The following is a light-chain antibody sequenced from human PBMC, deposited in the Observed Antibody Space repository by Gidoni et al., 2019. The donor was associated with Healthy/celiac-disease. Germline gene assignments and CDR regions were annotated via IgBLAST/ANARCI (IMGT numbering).Light chain of an antibody. V-gene: IGKV1-33*01. CDR1: QDISNY. Sequence: DIQMTQSPSSLSASVGDRVTITCQESQDISNYLNWYQQKPGKAPKLLIYDASNLETGVPSRFSGSGSGTDFTFTISSLQPEDIATYYCQQYGTFGPGTKVEIK. CDR3: QQYGT. J-gene: IGKJ3*01. CDR2: DAS.